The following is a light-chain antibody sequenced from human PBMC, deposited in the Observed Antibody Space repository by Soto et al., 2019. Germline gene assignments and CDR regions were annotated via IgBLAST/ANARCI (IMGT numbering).Light chain of an antibody. Sequence: IQMTQSPSSLSASEGDRVTITCRASQSVDAYLHWFQQKPGKPPKLLIYAASTLQSGVPSRFSGSGSETDFTLTISSLQPEDFATYYCQQSHSAPYTFGQGTKLEIK. CDR3: QQSHSAPYT. CDR2: AAS. CDR1: QSVDAY. V-gene: IGKV1-39*01. J-gene: IGKJ2*01.